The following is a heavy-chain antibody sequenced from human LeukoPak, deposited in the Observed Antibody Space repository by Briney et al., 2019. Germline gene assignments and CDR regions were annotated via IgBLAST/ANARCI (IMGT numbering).Heavy chain of an antibody. Sequence: GGSLRLSCAASGFTFSNAWMSWVRQTPGKGLEWVGRIKSKTDGGTTDYAAPVKGRFTISRDDSKNTLYLQMNSLKTEDTAVYCCTDNPKRVIVVVTWGQGTLVTVSS. CDR3: TDNPKRVIVVVT. V-gene: IGHV3-15*01. CDR2: IKSKTDGGTT. J-gene: IGHJ5*02. D-gene: IGHD3-22*01. CDR1: GFTFSNAW.